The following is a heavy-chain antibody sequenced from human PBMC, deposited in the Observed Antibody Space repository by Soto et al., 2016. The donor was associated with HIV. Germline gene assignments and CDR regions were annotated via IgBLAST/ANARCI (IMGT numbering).Heavy chain of an antibody. J-gene: IGHJ2*01. CDR1: GFTFDDYG. V-gene: IGHV3-20*04. CDR3: ARGVKYCSGGSCWYFDL. Sequence: EVQLVESGGGVVRPGGSLRVSCAASGFTFDDYGMSWVRQTPGKGLEWVSGINWNGGSTGYADSVKGRFTISRDNAKNSLYLQMNSLRAEDTALYYCARGVKYCSGGSCWYFDLWGLAPWSLSP. D-gene: IGHD2-15*01. CDR2: INWNGGST.